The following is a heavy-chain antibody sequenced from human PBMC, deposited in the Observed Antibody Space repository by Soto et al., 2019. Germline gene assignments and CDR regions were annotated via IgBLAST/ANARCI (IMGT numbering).Heavy chain of an antibody. Sequence: AVKVSCKACGGTFSSYTMSWVRQAPGQGLEWMGGIIPIFGTTTYAHKFQGRVTITADESTSTVYMELSSLRGEDTAVYYCARGALTTLAYYYGMDVWGQGTTVTVSS. CDR1: GGTFSSYT. CDR2: IIPIFGTT. V-gene: IGHV1-69*13. J-gene: IGHJ6*02. D-gene: IGHD4-4*01. CDR3: ARGALTTLAYYYGMDV.